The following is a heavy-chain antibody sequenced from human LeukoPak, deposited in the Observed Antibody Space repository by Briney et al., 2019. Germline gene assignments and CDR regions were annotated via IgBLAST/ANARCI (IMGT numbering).Heavy chain of an antibody. V-gene: IGHV4-34*01. Sequence: SETLSLTCAVYGGSFSGYYWSWIRQPPGKGLEWIGEINHSGSTNYNPSLKSRVTISVDTSKNQFSLKLSSVTAADTAVYYCARAGRPDHTERKIVVVVAATSSLLDYWGQGTLVTVSS. CDR2: INHSGST. CDR3: ARAGRPDHTERKIVVVVAATSSLLDY. CDR1: GGSFSGYY. J-gene: IGHJ4*02. D-gene: IGHD2-15*01.